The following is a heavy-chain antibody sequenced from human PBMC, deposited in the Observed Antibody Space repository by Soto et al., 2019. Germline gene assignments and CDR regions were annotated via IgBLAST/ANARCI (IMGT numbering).Heavy chain of an antibody. Sequence: EVQLVESGGGLVKPGGSLRLSCAASGFIFSSHVMNWVRQAPGTGLEWVSSISSSSSYIYYANSVKGRFTISRDNAKNSLYLQMNSLRAEDTAVYYCASYQIYCSGGSCYPQRHDAFDIWGQGTMVTVSS. V-gene: IGHV3-21*01. CDR3: ASYQIYCSGGSCYPQRHDAFDI. J-gene: IGHJ3*02. CDR1: GFIFSSHV. CDR2: ISSSSSYI. D-gene: IGHD2-15*01.